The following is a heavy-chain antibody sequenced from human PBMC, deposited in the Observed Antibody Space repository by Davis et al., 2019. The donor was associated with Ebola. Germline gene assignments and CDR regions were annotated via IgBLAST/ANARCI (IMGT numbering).Heavy chain of an antibody. CDR2: INPNSGST. CDR1: GYTFTDYF. D-gene: IGHD1-26*01. Sequence: ASVKVPCKTSGYTFTDYFIHWVRQAPGQGLEWMGWINPNSGSTNYAPRFRGRVTMTGDTSITTTYMELNRLTSDDTAFYYCARKSGDLDSWGQGTLVTVSS. J-gene: IGHJ4*02. CDR3: ARKSGDLDS. V-gene: IGHV1-2*02.